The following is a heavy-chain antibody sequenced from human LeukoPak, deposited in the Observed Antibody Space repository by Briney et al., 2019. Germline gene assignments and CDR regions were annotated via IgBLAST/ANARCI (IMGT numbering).Heavy chain of an antibody. D-gene: IGHD3-3*01. CDR3: ARVLRFLEWSYYYYYMDV. J-gene: IGHJ6*03. CDR2: IYYSGST. V-gene: IGHV4-59*01. Sequence: ASETLSLTCTVSGGSISRYYWSWIREPPGKGLEWIGDIYYSGSTNYNPSLKSRVTISVDTSKNQFSLKLSSVTAADTAVYYCARVLRFLEWSYYYYYMDVWGKGTTVTVSS. CDR1: GGSISRYY.